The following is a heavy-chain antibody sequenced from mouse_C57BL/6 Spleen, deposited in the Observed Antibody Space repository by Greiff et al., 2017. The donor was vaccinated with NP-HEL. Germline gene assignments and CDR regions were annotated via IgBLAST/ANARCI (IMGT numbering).Heavy chain of an antibody. Sequence: QVQLQQSGPGLVQPSQSLSITCTVSGFSLTSYGVHWVRQSPGKGLEWLAVIWSGGSTDYNAAFISRLSISKDNSKSQVFFKMNSLQADDTAIYYCARNNPVITTVVATGYFDVWGTGTTVTVSS. CDR3: ARNNPVITTVVATGYFDV. CDR1: GFSLTSYG. CDR2: IWSGGST. J-gene: IGHJ1*03. D-gene: IGHD1-1*01. V-gene: IGHV2-2*01.